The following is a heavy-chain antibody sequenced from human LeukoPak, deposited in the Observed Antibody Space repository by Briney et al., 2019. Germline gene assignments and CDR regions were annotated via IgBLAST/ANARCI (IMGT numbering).Heavy chain of an antibody. CDR3: ASLNFDY. CDR2: ISYDGSNK. CDR1: GFTFSSYG. Sequence: GGSLRLSYAASGFTFSSYGMHWVRQAPGKGLEWVAVISYDGSNKYYADSVKGRFTISRDNSKNTLYLQMNSLRAEDTAVYYCASLNFDYWGQGTLATVSS. V-gene: IGHV3-30*03. J-gene: IGHJ4*02.